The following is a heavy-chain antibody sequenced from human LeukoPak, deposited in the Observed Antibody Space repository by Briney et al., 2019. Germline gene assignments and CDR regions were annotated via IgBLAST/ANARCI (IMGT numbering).Heavy chain of an antibody. V-gene: IGHV4-39*01. J-gene: IGHJ4*02. Sequence: SETLSLTCTVSGYSISSGSYYWGWIRQPPGKGLEWLGSIYYSGSTYHNPSLKSRVTMSVDTSTNQFSLKLTSVTAADTAAYYCARHAAGSGWYPVDYWGQGTLVTVSS. CDR1: GYSISSGSYY. CDR2: IYYSGST. CDR3: ARHAAGSGWYPVDY. D-gene: IGHD6-19*01.